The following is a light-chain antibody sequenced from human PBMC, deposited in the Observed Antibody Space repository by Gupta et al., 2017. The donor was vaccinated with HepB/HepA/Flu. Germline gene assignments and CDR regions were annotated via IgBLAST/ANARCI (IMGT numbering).Light chain of an antibody. J-gene: IGLJ2*01. CDR3: QSSDSSGTYVV. CDR2: KDR. V-gene: IGLV3-25*03. CDR1: ALPKQY. Sequence: SYELTQPPSLSVSPGQTASITCSGDALPKQYVYWYQQKPGQAPVLVMFKDRERPSGIPERLSGSSSGTTVTLTISGVQAEDEADYYCQSSDSSGTYVVFGGGT.